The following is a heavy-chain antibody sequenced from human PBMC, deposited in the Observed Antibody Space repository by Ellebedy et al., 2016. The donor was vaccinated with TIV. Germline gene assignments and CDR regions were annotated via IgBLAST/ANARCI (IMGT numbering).Heavy chain of an antibody. CDR2: IFYSGST. D-gene: IGHD3-9*01. V-gene: IGHV4-61*01. CDR1: GGSVNSGSYY. Sequence: SETLSLTCTVSGGSVNSGSYYWSWIRQPPGKGLEWIGYIFYSGSTNYNPSLKSRFTISVDTSKNQFSLNLNSVTAADTAVYYCTRASHRYDTLTGYYDYWGQGTLVTVSS. CDR3: TRASHRYDTLTGYYDY. J-gene: IGHJ4*02.